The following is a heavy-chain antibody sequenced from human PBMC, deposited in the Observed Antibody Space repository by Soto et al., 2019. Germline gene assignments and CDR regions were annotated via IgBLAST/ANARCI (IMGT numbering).Heavy chain of an antibody. D-gene: IGHD4-4*01. Sequence: QVQLQESGPGLVKPSQTLSLTCTVSGGSISSGDYYWSWIRQPPGKGLEWIGYIYYSGSTYYNPSLKSRVTISVDTSKNQFALKLSSVTAADTAVYYCARVSGPAHDYTDWYFDLWGRGTLVTVSS. V-gene: IGHV4-30-4*01. CDR2: IYYSGST. CDR1: GGSISSGDYY. J-gene: IGHJ2*01. CDR3: ARVSGPAHDYTDWYFDL.